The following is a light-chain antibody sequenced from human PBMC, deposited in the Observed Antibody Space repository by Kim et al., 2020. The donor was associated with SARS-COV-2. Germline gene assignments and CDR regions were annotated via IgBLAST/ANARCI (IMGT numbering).Light chain of an antibody. CDR1: RSNIGSNS. Sequence: GPRVTISCSGSRSNIGSNSLYWYQQLPRSAPELLMYRNNQRRSGVPDRFSASKSGTSASLAISGLRSEDEADYYCAAWDDSLSGVVFGGGTQLTVL. CDR3: AAWDDSLSGVV. CDR2: RNN. V-gene: IGLV1-47*01. J-gene: IGLJ3*02.